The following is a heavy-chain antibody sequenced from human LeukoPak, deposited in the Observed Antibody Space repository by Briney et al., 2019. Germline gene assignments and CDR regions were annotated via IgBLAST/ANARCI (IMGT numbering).Heavy chain of an antibody. D-gene: IGHD4-17*01. CDR2: ISSSGSTI. CDR3: ARTYGDYAGDWYFDL. J-gene: IGHJ2*01. V-gene: IGHV3-11*01. Sequence: GGSLRLSCAASGFTFSDYHMSWIRQAPGKGLEWVSYISSSGSTIYYADSVKGRFTISRDNAKNSLYLQMNSLRAEDTAVYYCARTYGDYAGDWYFDLWGRGTLVTVSS. CDR1: GFTFSDYH.